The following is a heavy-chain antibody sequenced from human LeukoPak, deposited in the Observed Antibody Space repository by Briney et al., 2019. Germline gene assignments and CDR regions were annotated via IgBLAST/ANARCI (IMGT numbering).Heavy chain of an antibody. Sequence: GGSLRLSCAASGFTFSNFLMTWVRQAPGKGPEWVSAISGSGGDTYYADSVKGRFTISRDNSKNTLYLQMNSLRAEDTAVYYCAKKGATTGDFDYWGQGALITVSS. D-gene: IGHD1-26*01. V-gene: IGHV3-23*01. CDR3: AKKGATTGDFDY. J-gene: IGHJ4*02. CDR2: ISGSGGDT. CDR1: GFTFSNFL.